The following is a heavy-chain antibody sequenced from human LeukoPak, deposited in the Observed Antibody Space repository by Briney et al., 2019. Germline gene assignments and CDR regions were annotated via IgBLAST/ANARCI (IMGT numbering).Heavy chain of an antibody. D-gene: IGHD1-26*01. V-gene: IGHV3-66*01. Sequence: GGSLRLSCTASGFTFSAYAMMWVRQAPGKGLEWVSVIYSGGSTYYADSVKGRFTISRDNSKNTLYLQMNSLRAEDTAVYYCARGPALVGALRYYYYYGMDVWGQGTTVTVSS. CDR2: IYSGGST. CDR1: GFTFSAYA. CDR3: ARGPALVGALRYYYYYGMDV. J-gene: IGHJ6*02.